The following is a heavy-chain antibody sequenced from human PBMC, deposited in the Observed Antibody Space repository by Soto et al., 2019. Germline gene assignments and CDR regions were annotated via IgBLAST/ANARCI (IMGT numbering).Heavy chain of an antibody. CDR2: INHSGST. Sequence: SETLSLTCAVYGGSFSGYYWSWIRQPPGKGLEWIGEINHSGSTNYNPSLKSRVTISVDTSKNQFSLKLSSVTAADTAVYYCARGRGYDYGGQKRPVYYVWGQGTTVTVSS. CDR1: GGSFSGYY. J-gene: IGHJ6*02. V-gene: IGHV4-34*01. D-gene: IGHD4-17*01. CDR3: ARGRGYDYGGQKRPVYYV.